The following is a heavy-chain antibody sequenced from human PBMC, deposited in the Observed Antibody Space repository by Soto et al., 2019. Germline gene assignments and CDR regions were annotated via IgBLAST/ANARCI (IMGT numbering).Heavy chain of an antibody. CDR2: IYHSGST. CDR1: GGSISSGGYS. V-gene: IGHV4-30-2*01. D-gene: IGHD1-26*01. CDR3: AAGGGPPRYY. J-gene: IGHJ4*02. Sequence: QLQLQESGSGLVKPSQTLSLTCAVSGGSISSGGYSWSWIRQPPGKGLEWIGYIYHSGSTYYNPSLQRRVTISVGRSKHQFSLKLSSVTAADTAVYYCAAGGGPPRYYWGQGTLVTVSS.